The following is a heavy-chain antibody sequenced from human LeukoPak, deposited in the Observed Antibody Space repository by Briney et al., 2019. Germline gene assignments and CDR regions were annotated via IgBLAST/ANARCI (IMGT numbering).Heavy chain of an antibody. J-gene: IGHJ4*02. CDR3: AKDSVPYYYGSGSYPDY. D-gene: IGHD3-10*01. Sequence: PGGSRRLSCAVSGFTFSSFAMSWVRQAPGKGLEWVSVISDSGGTTFYADSVKGRFTISRDNSKNTLYLQMNSLTAEDTAVYYCAKDSVPYYYGSGSYPDYWGQGTLVTVSS. V-gene: IGHV3-23*01. CDR1: GFTFSSFA. CDR2: ISDSGGTT.